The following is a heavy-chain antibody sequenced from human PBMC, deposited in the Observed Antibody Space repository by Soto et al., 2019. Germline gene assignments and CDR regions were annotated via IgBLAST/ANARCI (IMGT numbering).Heavy chain of an antibody. Sequence: SETLSLTCSVSGASVRSGDYYWSSIRQAPGKGLEWIGYVYNSGGSYYNPSLKGRLTISIDTSKNQFSLKLNSVTAADTAIYYCVGTGTTDDYWGRGTLVTVSS. CDR3: VGTGTTDDY. CDR2: VYNSGGS. CDR1: GASVRSGDYY. V-gene: IGHV4-30-4*01. J-gene: IGHJ4*02. D-gene: IGHD4-17*01.